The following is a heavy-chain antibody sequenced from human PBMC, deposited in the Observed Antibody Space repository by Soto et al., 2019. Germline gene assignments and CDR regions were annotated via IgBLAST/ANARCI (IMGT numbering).Heavy chain of an antibody. D-gene: IGHD5-12*01. J-gene: IGHJ4*02. CDR1: GFTFSSYT. CDR3: ARFGYTTEAH. Sequence: EVQLVESGGGLVKPGGSLRLSCAASGFTFSSYTMNWVRQAPGKGLEWVSSISSSSSYIYYADSVKGRFTISRDNANNSLYLQMNSLRAEDTAVYYCARFGYTTEAHWGQGTLVTVSS. CDR2: ISSSSSYI. V-gene: IGHV3-21*01.